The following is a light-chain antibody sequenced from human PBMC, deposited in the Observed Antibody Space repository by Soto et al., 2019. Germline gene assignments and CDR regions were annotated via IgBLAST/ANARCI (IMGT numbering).Light chain of an antibody. CDR3: QHYGSSGT. CDR2: GAS. J-gene: IGKJ1*01. Sequence: EILLTQSPGTLSLSPGERATLSCRASQSVSNNYLAWYQQKPGQAPRLLIYGASTRATGIPARFSGSGSGTDFTLTISSLEPEDFAAYYCQHYGSSGTFGQGTKVDIK. CDR1: QSVSNNY. V-gene: IGKV3-20*01.